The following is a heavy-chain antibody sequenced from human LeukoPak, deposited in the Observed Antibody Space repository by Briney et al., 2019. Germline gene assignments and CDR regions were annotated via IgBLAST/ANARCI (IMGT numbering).Heavy chain of an antibody. Sequence: SETLSLTCTVSGGSISSYYWSWIRQPPGKGLEWIGYIYYSGSTNYNPSLKSRVTISVDTSKNQFSLKLSSVTAADTAVYYCARARAYYYYYMDVWGKGTTVTVSS. D-gene: IGHD1-26*01. CDR2: IYYSGST. V-gene: IGHV4-59*01. J-gene: IGHJ6*03. CDR1: GGSISSYY. CDR3: ARARAYYYYYMDV.